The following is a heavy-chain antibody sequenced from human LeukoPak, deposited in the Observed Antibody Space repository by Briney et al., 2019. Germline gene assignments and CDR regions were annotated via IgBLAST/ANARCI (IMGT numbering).Heavy chain of an antibody. D-gene: IGHD3-22*01. Sequence: SETLSLTCSVSGGSITSYYWSWIRQPPGKGLEWIGYIYSSGSTNYNPSLRSRVTISVDTSRNQFSLKLDSVTAADTAVYYCARGGGYHDSSGFHWGQGTLVTVSS. CDR3: ARGGGYHDSSGFH. CDR1: GGSITSYY. CDR2: IYSSGST. J-gene: IGHJ4*02. V-gene: IGHV4-59*01.